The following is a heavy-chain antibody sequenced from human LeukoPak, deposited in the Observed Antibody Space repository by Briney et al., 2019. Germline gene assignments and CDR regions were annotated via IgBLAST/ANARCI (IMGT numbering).Heavy chain of an antibody. CDR1: GFTFRGFL. CDR3: ARAGSNWNYVY. D-gene: IGHD1-7*01. Sequence: GGSLRLSCAASGFTFRGFLMSWVRQIPGKGLEWVANIKQDGSEKYYADALKGRFTISRDNTKNSLSLQMNSLIVEDTAVYYCARAGSNWNYVYWGQGTLVTVSS. CDR2: IKQDGSEK. V-gene: IGHV3-7*01. J-gene: IGHJ4*02.